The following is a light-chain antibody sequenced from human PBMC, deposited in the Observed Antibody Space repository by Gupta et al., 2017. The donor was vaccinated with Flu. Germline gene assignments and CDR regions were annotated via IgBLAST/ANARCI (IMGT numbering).Light chain of an antibody. Sequence: DIVMTQSPDSLAVSLGERATINCKSSQSVLYSSNNKNYLAWYQQKPGQPPKLLIYWASTRESGVPDRFSGSGSGTXFTLTIXSLQAEDVAVYYCQQDYSTPLTFGXGTKVEIK. CDR1: QSVLYSSNNKNY. CDR2: WAS. J-gene: IGKJ4*01. CDR3: QQDYSTPLT. V-gene: IGKV4-1*01.